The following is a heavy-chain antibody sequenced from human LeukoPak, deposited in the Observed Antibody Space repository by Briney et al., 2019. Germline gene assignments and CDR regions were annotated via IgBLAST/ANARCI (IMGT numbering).Heavy chain of an antibody. CDR1: GGSISSYY. CDR3: ARDQEWLVPRY. Sequence: KPSETLSLTCPVSGGSISSYYWSRIRQPPGKGLEWIGYIYYSGSTNYNPSLKSRVTISVDTSKNQFSLKLSSVTAADTAVYYCARDQEWLVPRYWGQGTLVTVSS. V-gene: IGHV4-59*01. CDR2: IYYSGST. J-gene: IGHJ4*02. D-gene: IGHD6-19*01.